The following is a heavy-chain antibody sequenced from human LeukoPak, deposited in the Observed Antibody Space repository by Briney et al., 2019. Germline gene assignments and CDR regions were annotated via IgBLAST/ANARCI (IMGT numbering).Heavy chain of an antibody. V-gene: IGHV3-11*04. D-gene: IGHD1-26*01. CDR1: GFTFSDYY. CDR2: ISSSGSTI. Sequence: KPGGSLRLSCAASGFTFSDYYMSWIRQAPGKGLEWVSYISSSGSTIYYADSVKGRFTISRDNAKNSLYLQMNSLRAEDTAVYYCARAGVPYDLRYQWEQSPDAFDIWGQGTMVTVSS. CDR3: ARAGVPYDLRYQWEQSPDAFDI. J-gene: IGHJ3*02.